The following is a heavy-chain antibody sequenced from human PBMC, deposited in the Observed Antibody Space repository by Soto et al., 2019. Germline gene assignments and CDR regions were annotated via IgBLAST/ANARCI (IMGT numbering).Heavy chain of an antibody. D-gene: IGHD1-26*01. V-gene: IGHV3-72*01. CDR3: ARDTGGSYDF. J-gene: IGHJ4*02. Sequence: EVQLVQSGGGLVQPGGSLRLSCAASGFIFSDYYMDWVRQFPGKGLEWVGRTRNKVNNYAPEYVPSVKGRFSISRHDSEDSMYLQLNSLKAEDTAVYYCARDTGGSYDFWGQGALVTVSS. CDR2: TRNKVNNYAP. CDR1: GFIFSDYY.